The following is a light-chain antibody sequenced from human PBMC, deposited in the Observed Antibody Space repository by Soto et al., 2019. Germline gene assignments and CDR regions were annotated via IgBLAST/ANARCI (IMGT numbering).Light chain of an antibody. Sequence: EIVLTQSPGTLSLSPGERATLSCRTSQSISSTYLAWYQQKPGQAPRPLIYGTYSRATGIPARFSGSGSGRDFTLTISRLEPEDFAVYHCQQYGTSPPVYTFGQGTKLEIK. V-gene: IGKV3-20*01. CDR1: QSISSTY. CDR3: QQYGTSPPVYT. CDR2: GTY. J-gene: IGKJ2*01.